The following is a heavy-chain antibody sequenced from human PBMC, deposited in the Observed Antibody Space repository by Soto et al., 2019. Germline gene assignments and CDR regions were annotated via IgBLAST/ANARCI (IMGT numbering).Heavy chain of an antibody. V-gene: IGHV1-2*04. D-gene: IGHD6-13*01. CDR3: ASAPYSSSYFDY. J-gene: IGHJ4*02. Sequence: ASVKVSCKASGHTFTGYYMHWVRQAPGQGLEWMGWINPNSGGTNYAQKFQGWVTMTRDTSISTAYMELSRLRSDDTAVYYCASAPYSSSYFDYWGQGTLVTVSS. CDR2: INPNSGGT. CDR1: GHTFTGYY.